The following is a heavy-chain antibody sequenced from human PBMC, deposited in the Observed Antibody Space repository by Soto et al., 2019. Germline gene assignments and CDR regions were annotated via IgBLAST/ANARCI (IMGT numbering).Heavy chain of an antibody. V-gene: IGHV4-59*08. CDR3: ARHRDGSGSYYMNYYYYMDV. Sequence: QVQLQESGPGLVKPSETLSLTCTVSGGSISSYYWSWIRQPPGKGLEWIGYIYYSGSTNYNPSLKSRVTISVDTSKNQFSLKLSSVTAADTAVYYCARHRDGSGSYYMNYYYYMDVWGKGTTVTVSS. J-gene: IGHJ6*03. CDR2: IYYSGST. CDR1: GGSISSYY. D-gene: IGHD3-10*01.